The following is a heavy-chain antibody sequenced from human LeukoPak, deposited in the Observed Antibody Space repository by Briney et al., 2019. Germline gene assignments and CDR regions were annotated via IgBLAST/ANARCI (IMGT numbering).Heavy chain of an antibody. CDR1: GYTFTSYG. D-gene: IGHD4-17*01. V-gene: IGHV1-18*01. CDR2: ISAYNGNT. Sequence: ASVKVSCKASGYTFTSYGISWVRQAPGQGLEWMGWISAYNGNTNYAQKLQGRVTMTTDTSTSTAYMELRSLRSEDTAVYYCAREGIRTVTTRRLDPWGQGTLVTVSS. CDR3: AREGIRTVTTRRLDP. J-gene: IGHJ5*02.